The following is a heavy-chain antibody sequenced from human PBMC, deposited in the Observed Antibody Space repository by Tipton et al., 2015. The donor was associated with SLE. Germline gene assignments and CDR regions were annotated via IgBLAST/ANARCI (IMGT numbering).Heavy chain of an antibody. CDR1: GFTFSSYA. D-gene: IGHD3-16*01. CDR3: AKSVGGDQPEGSH. J-gene: IGHJ4*02. V-gene: IGHV3-23*01. CDR2: ISDSGGST. Sequence: GSLRLSCAASGFTFSSYAMNWVRQAPGKGLEWVSSISDSGGSTYYADSVKGRFTISRDNSKNTVYLQMNSLRAEDTAVYYCAKSVGGDQPEGSHWGQGTLVTVSS.